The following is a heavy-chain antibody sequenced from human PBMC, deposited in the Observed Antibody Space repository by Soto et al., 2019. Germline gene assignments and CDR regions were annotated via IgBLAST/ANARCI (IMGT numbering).Heavy chain of an antibody. CDR3: ARRSSGWYFDY. CDR1: GFTFSSYA. V-gene: IGHV3-23*01. Sequence: EVQLLESGGGLVQPGGSLRLSCAASGFTFSSYAMSWVRQAPGKGLEWVSAISGSGGSTYYADSVKGRFTISRDNSKNTLYLQMNCVRAEDTAVYYGARRSSGWYFDYWGQGTLVTVSS. D-gene: IGHD6-19*01. J-gene: IGHJ4*02. CDR2: ISGSGGST.